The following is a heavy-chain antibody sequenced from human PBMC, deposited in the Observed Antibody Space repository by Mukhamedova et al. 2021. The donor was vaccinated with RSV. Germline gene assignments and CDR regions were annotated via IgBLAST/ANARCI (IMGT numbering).Heavy chain of an antibody. D-gene: IGHD1-1*01. CDR3: MERRVDP. V-gene: IGHV3-15*01. Sequence: MNWVRQAPGKGLEWVGRIKSKTGGGTTDYAAPVKDRFTISRDDSKSTVYLQMNSLKIEDTGVYYCMERRVDPWGQETLVTVSS. J-gene: IGHJ5*02. CDR2: IKSKTGGGTT.